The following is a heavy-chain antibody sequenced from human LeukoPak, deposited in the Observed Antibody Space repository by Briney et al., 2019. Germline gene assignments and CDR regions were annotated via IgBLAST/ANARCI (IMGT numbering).Heavy chain of an antibody. V-gene: IGHV3-33*01. CDR2: IRYDGSYK. CDR3: VRATVVGATDSFDY. CDR1: EFTFSSYD. J-gene: IGHJ4*02. Sequence: GGSLRLSCAASEFTFSSYDMHWVRQPPGKGLEWVAVIRYDGSYKYYDDSVKGRFTISRDNSKNTLYLQMNSLRAEDTAVYYCVRATVVGATDSFDYWGQGTLVTVPS. D-gene: IGHD1-26*01.